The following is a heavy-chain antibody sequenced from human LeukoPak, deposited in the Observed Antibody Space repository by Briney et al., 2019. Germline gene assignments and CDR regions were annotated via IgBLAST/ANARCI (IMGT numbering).Heavy chain of an antibody. J-gene: IGHJ5*02. CDR3: ARTTVNIAAAGTNYNWFDP. Sequence: SETLSLTCAVSGYSISSGYYWGWIRQPPGKGLEWIGSIYHSGSTYYNPSLKSRVTISVDTSKNQFSLKLSSVTATDTAVYYCARTTVNIAAAGTNYNWFDPWGQGTLVTVSS. CDR1: GYSISSGYY. CDR2: IYHSGST. D-gene: IGHD6-13*01. V-gene: IGHV4-38-2*01.